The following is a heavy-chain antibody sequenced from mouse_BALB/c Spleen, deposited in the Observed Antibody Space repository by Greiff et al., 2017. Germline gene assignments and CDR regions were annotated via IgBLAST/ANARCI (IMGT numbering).Heavy chain of an antibody. D-gene: IGHD2-13*01. CDR3: ARLPCDGGDYRYAMDY. V-gene: IGHV5-17*02. CDR2: ISSGSSTI. J-gene: IGHJ4*01. CDR1: GFTFSSFG. Sequence: EVKLVESGGGLVQPGGSRKLSCAASGFTFSSFGMHWVRQAPGKGLEWVAYISSGSSTIYYADTVKGRFTISRDNPKNTLFLHMTSLRSEDTAMYYCARLPCDGGDYRYAMDYWGQGTSVTVSS.